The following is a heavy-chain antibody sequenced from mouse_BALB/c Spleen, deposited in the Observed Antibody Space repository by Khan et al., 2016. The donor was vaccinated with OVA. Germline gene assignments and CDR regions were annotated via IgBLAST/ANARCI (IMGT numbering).Heavy chain of an antibody. D-gene: IGHD1-1*01. J-gene: IGHJ4*01. CDR3: AKSNYYGRSHYAMDY. CDR2: IGTGSGSD. Sequence: DLVKPGASVKLSCKASGYTFTSYWINWIKQRPGQGLEWIGQIGTGSGSDYYNEMFKAKATLPVDTSSSTAYIQLNSLSSEASAVYFCAKSNYYGRSHYAMDYWGQGTSFTVSA. CDR1: GYTFTSYW. V-gene: IGHV1S41*01.